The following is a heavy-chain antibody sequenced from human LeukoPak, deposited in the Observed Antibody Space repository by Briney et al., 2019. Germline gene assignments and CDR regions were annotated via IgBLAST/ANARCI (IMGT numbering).Heavy chain of an antibody. Sequence: SQTLSLTCNVSGGSISSGSYYWSWIRQPAGKGLEWIGRIYTSGSTNYNPSLKSRVTISVDTSKNQFSLKLSSVTAADTAVYYCAREDHYMDVWGKGTTVTVSS. CDR3: AREDHYMDV. J-gene: IGHJ6*03. CDR2: IYTSGST. CDR1: GGSISSGSYY. V-gene: IGHV4-61*02.